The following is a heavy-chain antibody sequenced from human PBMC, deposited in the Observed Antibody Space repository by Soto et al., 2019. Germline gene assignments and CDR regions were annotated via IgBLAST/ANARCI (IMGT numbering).Heavy chain of an antibody. Sequence: VGSLRLSCAASGFTFNTYTMNWVRQAPGKGLEWVSSISSSSSYIYYTDSVRGRFTISRDNAKNSLYLQMSSLRAEDTAVYYCASLSRFALDYWGQGTLVTVSS. CDR2: ISSSSSYI. J-gene: IGHJ4*02. D-gene: IGHD3-10*01. CDR3: ASLSRFALDY. CDR1: GFTFNTYT. V-gene: IGHV3-21*01.